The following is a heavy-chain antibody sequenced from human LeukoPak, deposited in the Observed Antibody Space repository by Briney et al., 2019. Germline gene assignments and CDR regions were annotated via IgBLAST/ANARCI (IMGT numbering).Heavy chain of an antibody. J-gene: IGHJ4*02. Sequence: PSETLSLTCTVSGGSISSSSYYWGWIRQPPGKGLEWIGSIYYSGSTYYNPSLKSRVTISVDTSKNQFSLKLSSVTAADTAVYYCAREWGGGREFDYWGQGTLVTVSS. CDR1: GGSISSSSYY. D-gene: IGHD3-10*01. CDR2: IYYSGST. CDR3: AREWGGGREFDY. V-gene: IGHV4-39*07.